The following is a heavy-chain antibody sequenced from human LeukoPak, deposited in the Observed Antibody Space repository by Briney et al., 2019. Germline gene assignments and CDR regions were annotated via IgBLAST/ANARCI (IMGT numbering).Heavy chain of an antibody. CDR3: ARGPPSSSWYGDFDY. CDR2: IKQDGSEK. D-gene: IGHD6-13*01. CDR1: GFTFRNYW. J-gene: IGHJ4*02. Sequence: PGGSLRLSCATSGFTFRNYWMSWVRQAPGKGLEWLANIKQDGSEKYYVDSVKGRFTISRENAKNSLYLQMNSLRAGDTAVYYCARGPPSSSWYGDFDYWGQGTLVTVSS. V-gene: IGHV3-7*04.